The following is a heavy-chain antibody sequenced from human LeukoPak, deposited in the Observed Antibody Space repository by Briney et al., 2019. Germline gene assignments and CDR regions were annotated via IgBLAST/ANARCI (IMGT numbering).Heavy chain of an antibody. J-gene: IGHJ6*03. D-gene: IGHD3-10*01. Sequence: GGSLRLSCAASGFTFSSYSMNWVRQAPGKGLEWVSYINSSSSTIYYADSVKGRFTISRDNAKNSLYLQMNSLRGEDTAVYYCARGVGGTRYYYYYIRVWGKGTTVTVSS. V-gene: IGHV3-48*04. CDR3: ARGVGGTRYYYYYIRV. CDR1: GFTFSSYS. CDR2: INSSSSTI.